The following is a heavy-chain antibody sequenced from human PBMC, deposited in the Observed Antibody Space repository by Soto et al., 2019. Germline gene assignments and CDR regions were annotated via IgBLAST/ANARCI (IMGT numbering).Heavy chain of an antibody. CDR2: IKSKTDGGTT. CDR3: TTDSVAGTFPFDY. V-gene: IGHV3-15*01. Sequence: PGGSLRLSCAASGFTFSNAWMSWVRQAPGKGLEWVGRIKSKTDGGTTDYAAPVKGRFTISRDDSKNTLYLQMNSLKTEDTAVYYCTTDSVAGTFPFDYWGQGTLVTVSS. D-gene: IGHD6-19*01. J-gene: IGHJ4*02. CDR1: GFTFSNAW.